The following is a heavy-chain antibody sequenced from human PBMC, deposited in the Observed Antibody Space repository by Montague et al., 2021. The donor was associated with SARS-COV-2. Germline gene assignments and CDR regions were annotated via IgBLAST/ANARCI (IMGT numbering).Heavy chain of an antibody. CDR1: GASISTGIYY. CDR3: ARFGSGTLEFDL. CDR2: IRTTGHT. V-gene: IGHV4-61*02. D-gene: IGHD1-26*01. Sequence: TLSLTCTVSGASISTGIYYWSWIRQPAGKGLEWIGRIRTTGHTDYNSSIESRVFMSVDTSTNQFSLSPTSVTAADTAVYSCARFGSGTLEFDLWGQGTLVTVSS. J-gene: IGHJ4*02.